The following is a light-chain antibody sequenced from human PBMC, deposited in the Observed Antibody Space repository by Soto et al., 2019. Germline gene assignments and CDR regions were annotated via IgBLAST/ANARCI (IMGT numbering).Light chain of an antibody. CDR2: GAS. J-gene: IGKJ4*01. V-gene: IGKV3D-15*01. CDR1: QSVSSN. Sequence: ETVMTQSPATLSVSPGERATISCRASQSVSSNLAWYQQKPGQPPRLLIYGASARATGIPARFSGSGSGTEFTLTISSPQSEDFAIDYCQQYNTWPPGITFGGGTKVQIK. CDR3: QQYNTWPPGIT.